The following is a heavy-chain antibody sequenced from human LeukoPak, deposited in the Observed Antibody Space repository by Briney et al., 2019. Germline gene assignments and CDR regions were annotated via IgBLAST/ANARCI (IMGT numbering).Heavy chain of an antibody. J-gene: IGHJ4*02. CDR1: GYSISSGYY. CDR2: IYHSGST. D-gene: IGHD5-12*01. Sequence: PSETLSLTCAVSGYSISSGYYWGWIRQPPGKGLEWIGSIYHSGSTYYNPSLKSRVTISVDTSKNQFSLKLTSVTAADTAVYYCARDRRDGGYDWNFDYWGQGTLVTVSS. V-gene: IGHV4-38-2*02. CDR3: ARDRRDGGYDWNFDY.